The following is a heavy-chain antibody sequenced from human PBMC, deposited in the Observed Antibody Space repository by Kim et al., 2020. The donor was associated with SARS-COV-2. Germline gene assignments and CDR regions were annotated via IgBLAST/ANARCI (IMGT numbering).Heavy chain of an antibody. J-gene: IGHJ2*01. V-gene: IGHV3-9*01. CDR2: ISWNSGSI. CDR1: GFTFGDYA. Sequence: GGSLRLSCAASGFTFGDYAMHWVRQAPGKGLEWVSGISWNSGSIGYADSVKGRFTISRDNAKNSLYLQMNSLRAEDTALYYCAKDGYGRYDFWSGYLFDLWGRGTLVTVSS. CDR3: AKDGYGRYDFWSGYLFDL. D-gene: IGHD3-3*01.